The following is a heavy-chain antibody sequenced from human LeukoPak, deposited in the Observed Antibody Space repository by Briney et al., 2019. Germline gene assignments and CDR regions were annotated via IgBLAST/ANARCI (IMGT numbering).Heavy chain of an antibody. Sequence: GASVKVSCKAFGYTFTSFGLSWLRQAPGQGLEWMGWINPNRGGTNYAQKFQGRVTMTRDTSISTAYMELSRLRSDDTAVYYCARYIEYYDFWSGSDAWFDPWGQGTLVTVSS. D-gene: IGHD3-3*01. CDR2: INPNRGGT. CDR3: ARYIEYYDFWSGSDAWFDP. J-gene: IGHJ5*02. CDR1: GYTFTSFG. V-gene: IGHV1-2*02.